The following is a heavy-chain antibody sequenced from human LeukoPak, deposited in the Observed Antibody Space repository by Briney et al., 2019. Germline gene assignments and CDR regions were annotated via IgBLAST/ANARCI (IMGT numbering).Heavy chain of an antibody. CDR3: ARRTIVATIDY. V-gene: IGHV4-39*01. J-gene: IGHJ4*02. D-gene: IGHD5-12*01. Sequence: SETLSLTCTVSGGSIRSNNYYWAWIRQPPGKGLEWIGSIFYSGSTFYNPSLKSRVTISGDTSKNQFSLRLSSVTAADTAVYYCARRTIVATIDYWGQGILVTVSS. CDR1: GGSIRSNNYY. CDR2: IFYSGST.